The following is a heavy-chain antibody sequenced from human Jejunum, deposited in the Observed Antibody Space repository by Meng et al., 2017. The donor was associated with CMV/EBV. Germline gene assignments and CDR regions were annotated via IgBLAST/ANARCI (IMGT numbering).Heavy chain of an antibody. V-gene: IGHV3-7*01. J-gene: IGHJ4*02. CDR1: GFTFTRHW. D-gene: IGHD5-12*01. CDR3: ARGPDIGAF. CDR2: IKEDRSTK. Sequence: SCVASGFTFTRHWMIWVRQPPGKGLEWVANIKEDRSTKLYVDSVKGRFTISRDNSKNSLFLQMNSLRVEDTAVYYCARGPDIGAFWGQGTLVTVSS.